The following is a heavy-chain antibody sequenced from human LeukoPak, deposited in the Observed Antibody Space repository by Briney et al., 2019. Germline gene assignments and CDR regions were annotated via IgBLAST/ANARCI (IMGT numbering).Heavy chain of an antibody. V-gene: IGHV4-59*01. CDR2: MYNSGST. D-gene: IGHD1-26*01. CDR3: SRMGARDFFDF. J-gene: IGHJ4*02. Sequence: WETLSLTCAVSGGSISSYYWRWIRQPPGKGLEWVGYMYNSGSTNYDPSLQSRVSMSVVTSKNQVSLELTSVRAADPAVYYCSRMGARDFFDFGGQGTLVAVPS. CDR1: GGSISSYY.